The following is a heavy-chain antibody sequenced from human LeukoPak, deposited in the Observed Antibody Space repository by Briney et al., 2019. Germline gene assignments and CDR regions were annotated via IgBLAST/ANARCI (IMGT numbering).Heavy chain of an antibody. V-gene: IGHV3-30*04. D-gene: IGHD3-10*01. CDR1: GFTFSSYA. CDR3: AVMVRGPRGLDY. CDR2: ISYDGSEK. Sequence: GGSLRLSCAASGFTFSSYAMHWVRQAPGKGLEWVAVISYDGSEKYHADSVKGRFTISRDNSKNTLYLQMNSLRAEDTAVYYCAVMVRGPRGLDYWGQGTRVTVSS. J-gene: IGHJ4*02.